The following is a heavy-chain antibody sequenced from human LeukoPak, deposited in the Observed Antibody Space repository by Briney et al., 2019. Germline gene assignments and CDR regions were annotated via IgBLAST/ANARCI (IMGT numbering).Heavy chain of an antibody. Sequence: SGTLSLTCTVSGGSISSYYWSWIRQPPGKGLEWIGYIYYSGSTNYNPSLKSRVTISVDTSKNQFSLKLSSVTAADTAVYYRARGGYDFWSGYYSAFDIWGQGTMVTVSS. J-gene: IGHJ3*02. CDR1: GGSISSYY. D-gene: IGHD3-3*01. CDR3: ARGGYDFWSGYYSAFDI. V-gene: IGHV4-59*01. CDR2: IYYSGST.